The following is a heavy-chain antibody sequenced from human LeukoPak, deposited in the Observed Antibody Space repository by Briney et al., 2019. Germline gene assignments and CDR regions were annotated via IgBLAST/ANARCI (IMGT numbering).Heavy chain of an antibody. CDR3: ARVDSSNWNSADH. CDR1: GYSISSGYY. V-gene: IGHV4-38-2*02. CDR2: IYHSGST. Sequence: SETLSLTCTVSGYSISSGYYWGWIRQPPGKGLEWIGSIYHSGSTYYNPSLKSRVTISVDTSKNQFSLKLSSVTAADTAVYYCARVDSSNWNSADHWGQGTLVTVSS. D-gene: IGHD6-13*01. J-gene: IGHJ4*02.